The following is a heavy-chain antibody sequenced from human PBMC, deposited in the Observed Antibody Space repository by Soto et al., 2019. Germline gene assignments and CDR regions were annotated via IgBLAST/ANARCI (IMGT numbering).Heavy chain of an antibody. V-gene: IGHV5-51*01. CDR2: IYPSDSDT. CDR3: ARGGVSTRTFDY. J-gene: IGHJ4*02. CDR1: GYNFAGYW. Sequence: GESLKISCKGSGYNFAGYWIAWVRQMPGKGLELMGIIYPSDSDTRYRPSFQGQVTISADKSISSAYLQWSSLRASDTAMYYCARGGVSTRTFDYWGQGSPVTVSS. D-gene: IGHD3-3*01.